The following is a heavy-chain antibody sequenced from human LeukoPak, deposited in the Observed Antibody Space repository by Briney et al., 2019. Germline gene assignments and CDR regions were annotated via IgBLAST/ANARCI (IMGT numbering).Heavy chain of an antibody. CDR1: GGTFRSHI. V-gene: IGHV1-69*08. D-gene: IGHD1-26*01. Sequence: SVKVSCKTFGGTFRSHIFSWVRQAPGQGLEWMGKITPIIDSAKYSQKFRDRLTITGDSSTGTAFMELSSLTPEDTALYYCTRVNLRGSQYNWFDPWGQGTLVIVSS. J-gene: IGHJ5*02. CDR3: TRVNLRGSQYNWFDP. CDR2: ITPIIDSA.